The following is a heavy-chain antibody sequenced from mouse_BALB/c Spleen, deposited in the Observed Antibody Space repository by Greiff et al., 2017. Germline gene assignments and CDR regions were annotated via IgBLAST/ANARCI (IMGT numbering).Heavy chain of an antibody. Sequence: EVKLVESGGGLVQPGGSMKLSCVASGFTFSSYWMSWVRQSPEKGLEWVAEIRLKSDNYATHYAESVKGKFTISRDDSKSRLYLQMNSLRAEDTGIYYCTLRLRRSFDYWGQGTTLTVSS. CDR2: IRLKSDNYAT. J-gene: IGHJ2*01. D-gene: IGHD2-4*01. V-gene: IGHV6-6*02. CDR3: TLRLRRSFDY. CDR1: GFTFSSYW.